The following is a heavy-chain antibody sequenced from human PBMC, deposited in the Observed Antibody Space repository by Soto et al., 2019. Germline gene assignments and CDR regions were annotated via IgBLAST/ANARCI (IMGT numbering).Heavy chain of an antibody. Sequence: EVQLLESGGGLVQPGGSLRLSCAASGFTFSNYAMSWVRQAPGRGLEWVSAISGSGVYTHYADSVKGRFTISRDNSKNTMYLQMKSLRAEDTAVYYCARDRRQWMGTSWGQGTLVTVSS. CDR1: GFTFSNYA. D-gene: IGHD6-19*01. CDR2: ISGSGVYT. V-gene: IGHV3-23*01. J-gene: IGHJ5*02. CDR3: ARDRRQWMGTS.